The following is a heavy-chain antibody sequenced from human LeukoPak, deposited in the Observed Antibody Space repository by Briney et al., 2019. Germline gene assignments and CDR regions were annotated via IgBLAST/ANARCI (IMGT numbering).Heavy chain of an antibody. J-gene: IGHJ4*02. CDR3: AKALEDCGGDCYSDY. CDR2: ISGTGGGT. D-gene: IGHD2-21*01. CDR1: GFTFSSYA. Sequence: GGSLRLSCAASGFTFSSYAMNWVRQAPGKGLEWVSTISGTGGGTYYADSVKGRFTISRDNSKNTLYLQMNSLRAGDTAVYYCAKALEDCGGDCYSDYWGQGTLVTVSS. V-gene: IGHV3-23*01.